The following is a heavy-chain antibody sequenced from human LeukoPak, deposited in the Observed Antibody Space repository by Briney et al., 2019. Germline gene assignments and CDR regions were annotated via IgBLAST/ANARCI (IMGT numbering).Heavy chain of an antibody. V-gene: IGHV4-38-2*01. D-gene: IGHD2-2*01. Sequence: SETLSLTCAVSGYSISSGYYWGWIRQPPGEGLEWIASIYHNGDTYYNSSLKSRVTISVDTSKNQFSLKVSSVTAADTALYYCARQGSCSNTNSKRWFDPWGQGTLVTVSS. J-gene: IGHJ5*02. CDR3: ARQGSCSNTNSKRWFDP. CDR1: GYSISSGYY. CDR2: IYHNGDT.